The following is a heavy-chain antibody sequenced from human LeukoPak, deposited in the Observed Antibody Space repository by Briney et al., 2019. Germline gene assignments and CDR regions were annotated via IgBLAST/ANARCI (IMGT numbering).Heavy chain of an antibody. CDR2: ISGSGGST. J-gene: IGHJ6*02. V-gene: IGHV3-23*01. D-gene: IGHD3-22*01. CDR3: ARDPLVVITTYYYYYGMDV. Sequence: GGSLRLSCAASGFTFSSYAMSWVRQAPGKGLEWVSAISGSGGSTYYADSVKGRFTISRDNSKNTLYLQMNSLRAEDTAVYYCARDPLVVITTYYYYYGMDVWGQGTTVTVSS. CDR1: GFTFSSYA.